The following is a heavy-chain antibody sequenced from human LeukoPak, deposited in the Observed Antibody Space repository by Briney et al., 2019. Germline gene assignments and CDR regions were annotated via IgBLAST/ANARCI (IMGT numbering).Heavy chain of an antibody. CDR2: ISYDGSNK. V-gene: IGHV3-30-3*01. CDR1: GFTFSSYA. CDR3: AREVPGGSSWFDY. D-gene: IGHD6-13*01. Sequence: PGGSLRLSCAASGFTFSSYAMHWVRQAPGKGLEWVAVISYDGSNKYYADSVKGRFTISRDNSKNTLYLQMNSLRAEDTAVYYCAREVPGGSSWFDYWGQGTLVTVSS. J-gene: IGHJ4*02.